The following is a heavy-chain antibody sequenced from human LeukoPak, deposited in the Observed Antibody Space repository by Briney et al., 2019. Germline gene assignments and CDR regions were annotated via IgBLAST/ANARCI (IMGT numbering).Heavy chain of an antibody. Sequence: PGGSLRLSCAASGFTFSSYSMNWVRQAPGKGLEWVSSISSSSSYIYYADSVKGRFTISRDNAKNSLYLQMNSLRAEDTAVYYCASPLRDYGDYYYYYMDVWGKGTTVTVSS. CDR2: ISSSSSYI. J-gene: IGHJ6*03. D-gene: IGHD4-17*01. CDR1: GFTFSSYS. V-gene: IGHV3-21*01. CDR3: ASPLRDYGDYYYYYMDV.